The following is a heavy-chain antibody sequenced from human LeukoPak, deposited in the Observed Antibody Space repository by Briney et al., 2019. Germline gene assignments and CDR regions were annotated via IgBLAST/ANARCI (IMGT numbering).Heavy chain of an antibody. Sequence: ASVKVSCKASGYTFTSYYMHWVRQAPGQGLEWMGGIIPIFGTANYAQKFQGRVTIIADESTSTAYMELSSLRSEDTAVYYCARESSFYTGTFDYWGQGTLVTVSS. V-gene: IGHV1-69*13. CDR1: GYTFTSYY. CDR3: ARESSFYTGTFDY. CDR2: IIPIFGTA. D-gene: IGHD2/OR15-2a*01. J-gene: IGHJ4*02.